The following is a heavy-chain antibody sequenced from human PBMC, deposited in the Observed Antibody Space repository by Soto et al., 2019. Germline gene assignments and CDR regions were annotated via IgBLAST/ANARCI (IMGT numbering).Heavy chain of an antibody. CDR1: GGTFSSYA. Sequence: SVKVSCKASGGTFSSYAISWVRQAPGQGREWMGGIIPIFGTANYAQKFQGRVTITADESTSTAYMELSSLRSEDTAVYYCAREATVMATIPVLYYYYGMDVWGQGTTVTVSS. CDR3: AREATVMATIPVLYYYYGMDV. J-gene: IGHJ6*02. D-gene: IGHD5-12*01. CDR2: IIPIFGTA. V-gene: IGHV1-69*13.